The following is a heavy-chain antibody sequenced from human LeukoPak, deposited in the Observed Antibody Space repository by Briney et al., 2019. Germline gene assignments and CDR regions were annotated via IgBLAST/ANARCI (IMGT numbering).Heavy chain of an antibody. V-gene: IGHV3-74*01. CDR3: ARGPGFDP. CDR2: INDDGSRT. Sequence: GGSLRLSCVASGFTFSSYWMHWVRQAPGKGLVWVSRINDDGSRTNYAGSVKGRFTISRDNAKNTLYLQMNSLRAEDTAVYYCARGPGFDPWGQGTLVTVSS. J-gene: IGHJ5*02. CDR1: GFTFSSYW.